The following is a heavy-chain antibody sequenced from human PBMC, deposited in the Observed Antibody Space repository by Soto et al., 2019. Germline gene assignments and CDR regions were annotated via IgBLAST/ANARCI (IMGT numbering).Heavy chain of an antibody. Sequence: VQLVQSGAEVKKPGASVKVSCKASGDPFSNYDMKWVRQATGQGLEWMGWMNPNSGNTGYARKFQGRGTMTRNTSITTVYMELSSLRSEDTAVYYCARGRNGMDVWGQGTTVTVSS. V-gene: IGHV1-8*01. CDR3: ARGRNGMDV. CDR1: GDPFSNYD. J-gene: IGHJ6*02. CDR2: MNPNSGNT.